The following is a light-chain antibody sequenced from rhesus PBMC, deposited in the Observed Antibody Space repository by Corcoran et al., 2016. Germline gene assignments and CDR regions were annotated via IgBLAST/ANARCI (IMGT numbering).Light chain of an antibody. CDR2: KAS. V-gene: IGKV1-22*01. J-gene: IGKJ3*01. Sequence: DIQMTQSPSSLSASVGDRVTITCRASQSISSWLAWYQQKPGKAPKLLINKASTLQSGVPSRFSGSVSGTDFTLTISSMQSEDFATYYCQQYSSSPFTFGPGTKLDIK. CDR1: QSISSW. CDR3: QQYSSSPFT.